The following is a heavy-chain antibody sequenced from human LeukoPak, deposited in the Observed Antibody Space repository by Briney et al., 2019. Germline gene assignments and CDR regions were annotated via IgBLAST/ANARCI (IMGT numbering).Heavy chain of an antibody. CDR2: ISGRGGST. Sequence: PGASLTLFCAASGFTFSTYAMLGVRQAPGKGVEWVSGISGRGGSTHYPDCVKGRFTIPRDNSKNTLYLQINTLRPEDTAVYHCERAAGMGRRGYFDFWGQGHLVTVSS. J-gene: IGHJ4*02. CDR3: ERAAGMGRRGYFDF. CDR1: GFTFSTYA. D-gene: IGHD3-10*01. V-gene: IGHV3-23*01.